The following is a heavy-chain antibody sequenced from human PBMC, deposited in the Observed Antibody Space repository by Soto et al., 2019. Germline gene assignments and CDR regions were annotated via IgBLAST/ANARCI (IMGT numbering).Heavy chain of an antibody. CDR1: GFTFSSYA. Sequence: QVQLVESGGGVVQPGRSLRLSCAASGFTFSSYAMHWVRQAPGKGLEWVAVISYDGSNKYYADSVKGRFTISRDNSKNTLYLQMNSLRAEDTAVYYCARERGDYGAHFDYWGQGTLVTVSS. D-gene: IGHD4-17*01. CDR3: ARERGDYGAHFDY. CDR2: ISYDGSNK. V-gene: IGHV3-30-3*01. J-gene: IGHJ4*02.